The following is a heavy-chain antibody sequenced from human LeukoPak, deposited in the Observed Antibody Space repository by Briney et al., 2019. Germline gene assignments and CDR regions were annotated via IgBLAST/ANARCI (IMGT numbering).Heavy chain of an antibody. J-gene: IGHJ2*01. Sequence: GGSLRLSCAASGFSFSSYEMNWVRQAPGKGLEWVSYISSSGSAIYSAASVKGRSTISRDNAKNSLYLQMNSLGAEDTAVYYCARGQYCTNGVCTDYWYFDLWGRGTLVTVSS. CDR3: ARGQYCTNGVCTDYWYFDL. V-gene: IGHV3-48*03. CDR1: GFSFSSYE. D-gene: IGHD2-8*01. CDR2: ISSSGSAI.